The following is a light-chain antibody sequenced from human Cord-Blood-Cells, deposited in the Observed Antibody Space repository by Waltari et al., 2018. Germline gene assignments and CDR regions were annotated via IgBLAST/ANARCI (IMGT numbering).Light chain of an antibody. CDR3: QQYNSYST. CDR1: QSISSW. J-gene: IGKJ2*01. CDR2: DAS. Sequence: DIQMTQSPSTLSASVGDRVTITCRASQSISSWLAWYQQKPGKAPKLLIYDASRLESGVPSRFSGSGSGTGFTLTISSLQPDDFATYYCQQYNSYSTFGQWTKLEIK. V-gene: IGKV1-5*01.